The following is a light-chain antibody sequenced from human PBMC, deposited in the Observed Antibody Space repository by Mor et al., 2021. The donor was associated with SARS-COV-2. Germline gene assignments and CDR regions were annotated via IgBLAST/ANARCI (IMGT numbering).Light chain of an antibody. CDR1: QSLLYSSNNKNY. V-gene: IGKV4-1*01. Sequence: TINCKSSQSLLYSSNNKNYLAWYQQKPGQPPKLLIYWTSTRESGVPDRFSGSGSGTDFTLTISSLQAEDVAVYYCQQYYSTPPYTFG. CDR2: WTS. CDR3: QQYYSTPPYT. J-gene: IGKJ2*01.